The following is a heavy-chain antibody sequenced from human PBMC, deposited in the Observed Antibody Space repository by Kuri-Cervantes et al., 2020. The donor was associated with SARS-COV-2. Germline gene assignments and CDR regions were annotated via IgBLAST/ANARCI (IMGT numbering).Heavy chain of an antibody. Sequence: SETLSLTCTVSGGSISSSSYYWGWVRQPPGKGLEWIGSIYYSGSTYYNPSLKSRVTISVDTSKNQFSLKLSSVTAADTAVYYCARPAYGQIIRAFNIWGQGTTVTVSS. CDR3: ARPAYGQIIRAFNI. D-gene: IGHD4-17*01. V-gene: IGHV4-39*01. J-gene: IGHJ3*02. CDR2: IYYSGST. CDR1: GGSISSSSYY.